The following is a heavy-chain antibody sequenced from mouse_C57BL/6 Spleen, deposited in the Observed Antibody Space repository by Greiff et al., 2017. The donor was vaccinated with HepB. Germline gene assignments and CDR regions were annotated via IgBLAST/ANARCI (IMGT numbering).Heavy chain of an antibody. J-gene: IGHJ2*01. CDR1: GYTFTSYW. CDR2: IDPSDSYT. V-gene: IGHV1-50*01. D-gene: IGHD1-1*01. CDR3: ARSANYGSSPDYFDY. Sequence: VQLQQPGAELVKPGASVKLSCKASGYTFTSYWMQWVKQRPGQGLEWIGEIDPSDSYTNYNQKFKGKATLTVDTSSSTAYMQLSSLTSEDSAVYYCARSANYGSSPDYFDYWGQGTTLTVSS.